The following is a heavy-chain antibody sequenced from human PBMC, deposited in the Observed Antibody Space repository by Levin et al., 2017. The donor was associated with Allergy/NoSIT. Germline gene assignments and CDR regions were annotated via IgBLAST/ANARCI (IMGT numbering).Heavy chain of an antibody. Sequence: GGSLRLSCAASGFTLSSYGMHWVRQAPGKGLEWVAVMWYDGAHENSADSVKGRFTISRDSYKNTLYLQMNSLSVAEAGVDYWAGDKVSQWLNVGSFDLWGQGTMVTVCS. J-gene: IGHJ3*01. V-gene: IGHV3-33*01. D-gene: IGHD6-19*01. CDR3: AGDKVSQWLNVGSFDL. CDR2: MWYDGAHE. CDR1: GFTLSSYG.